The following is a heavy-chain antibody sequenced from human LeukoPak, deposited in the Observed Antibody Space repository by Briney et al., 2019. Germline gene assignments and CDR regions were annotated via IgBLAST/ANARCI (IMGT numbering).Heavy chain of an antibody. CDR1: GFTFDYSA. CDR3: AKEPPGYYDSSGYYWDY. V-gene: IGHV3-23*01. CDR2: INTGDIT. Sequence: GGSLRLSCAASGFTFDYSAMTWVRQAPEKGLEWVSTINTGDITFYANSVKGRFTISRDNSKNALFLQMNSLRAEDTAIYYCAKEPPGYYDSSGYYWDYWGQGTLVTVSS. J-gene: IGHJ4*02. D-gene: IGHD3-22*01.